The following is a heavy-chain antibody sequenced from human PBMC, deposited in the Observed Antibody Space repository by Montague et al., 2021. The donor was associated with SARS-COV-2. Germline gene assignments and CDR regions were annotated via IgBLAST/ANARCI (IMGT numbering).Heavy chain of an antibody. V-gene: IGHV4-4*02. D-gene: IGHD3-9*01. CDR2: IYQNGST. CDR1: GDSIMTTNW. J-gene: IGHJ4*02. Sequence: SETLSLTCAVSGDSIMTTNWWSWVRQPPGKGLEWIGEIYQNGSTNYNPSLKSRVTMSVDKSKNQFSPELNSLTAADTALYYCMRAGGFDNRPPVWGQGALVTVSS. CDR3: MRAGGFDNRPPV.